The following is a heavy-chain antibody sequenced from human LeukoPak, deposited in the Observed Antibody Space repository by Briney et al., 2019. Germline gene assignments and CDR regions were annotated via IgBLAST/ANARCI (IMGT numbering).Heavy chain of an antibody. D-gene: IGHD3-22*01. V-gene: IGHV4-59*01. J-gene: IGHJ3*02. CDR1: GGSISSYY. CDR2: IYYSGST. Sequence: PSETLSLTCTVSGGSISSYYWSWIRQPPGKGLEWIGYIYYSGSTNYNPSLKSRVTISVDTSKNQFSLKLSSVTAADTAVYYCARDLTTGYDAFDIWGKGTMVTVSS. CDR3: ARDLTTGYDAFDI.